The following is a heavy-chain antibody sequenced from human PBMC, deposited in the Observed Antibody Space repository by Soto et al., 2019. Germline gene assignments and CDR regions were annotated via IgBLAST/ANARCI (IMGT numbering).Heavy chain of an antibody. CDR1: GFSVSSNY. CDR3: ARPRHPRGPLGDTSTLDP. V-gene: IGHV3-53*01. CDR2: HYSGGST. D-gene: IGHD3-16*01. Sequence: GGSLRLSCSISGFSVSSNYLSWVRQAPGKGLEWVSVHYSGGSTYYADSVQGRFTISRDKSNNTLYLQMRRVRAEDTAVYFCARPRHPRGPLGDTSTLDPWGQGT. J-gene: IGHJ5*02.